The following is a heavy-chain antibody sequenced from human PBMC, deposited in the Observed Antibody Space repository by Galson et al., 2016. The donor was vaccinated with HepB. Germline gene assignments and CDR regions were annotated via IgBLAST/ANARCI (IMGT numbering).Heavy chain of an antibody. D-gene: IGHD1-26*01. J-gene: IGHJ4*02. V-gene: IGHV3-48*01. CDR1: GFSFSSYS. CDR2: ISSTSSPTI. Sequence: SLRLSCAASGFSFSSYSMNWVRQAPGKGLEWVSYISSTSSPTIYYADSVKGRFTISRDNSKNTLSLQMNSLRAEDTAIYYCASGVSASLWRYYFDHWGQGAVVTVSS. CDR3: ASGVSASLWRYYFDH.